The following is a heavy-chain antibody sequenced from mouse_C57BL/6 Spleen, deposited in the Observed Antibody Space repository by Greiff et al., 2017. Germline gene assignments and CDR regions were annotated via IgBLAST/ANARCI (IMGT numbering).Heavy chain of an antibody. D-gene: IGHD5-5*01. CDR1: GYSITSGYY. CDR3: ARGDYQGRYFDV. CDR2: ISYDGSN. Sequence: EVKVEESGPGLVKPSQSLSLTCSVTGYSITSGYYWNWIRQFPGNKLEWMGYISYDGSNNYNPSLKNRISITRDTSKNQFFLKLNSVTTEDTATYYCARGDYQGRYFDVWGTGTTVTVSS. V-gene: IGHV3-6*01. J-gene: IGHJ1*03.